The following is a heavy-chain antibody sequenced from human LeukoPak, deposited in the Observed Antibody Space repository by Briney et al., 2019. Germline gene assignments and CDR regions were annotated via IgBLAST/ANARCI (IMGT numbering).Heavy chain of an antibody. D-gene: IGHD6-19*01. V-gene: IGHV4-39*01. J-gene: IGHJ3*02. CDR3: ARLDNNAWYYAFDI. CDR2: IFYSGST. CDR1: GGSISSNSYY. Sequence: SETLSLTCTVSGGSISSNSYYWGWIRQPPGKGLEWIGSIFYSGSTYYNPSLKSRVTISVDTSKNQFSLKLSSVTAADTAVYCCARLDNNAWYYAFDIWSQGTMVTVSS.